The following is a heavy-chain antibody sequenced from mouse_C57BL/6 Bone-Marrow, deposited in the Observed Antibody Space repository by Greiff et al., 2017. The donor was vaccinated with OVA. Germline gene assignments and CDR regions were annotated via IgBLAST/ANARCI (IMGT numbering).Heavy chain of an antibody. V-gene: IGHV3-6*01. CDR3: ARGLLRAC. Sequence: EVKLVESGPGLVKPSQSLSLTCSVTGYSITSGYYWNWIRQFPGNKLEWMGYISYDGSNNYNPSLKNRISITRDTSKNQFFLKLNSVTTEDTATYYCARGLLRACWGQGTLVTVSA. D-gene: IGHD6-1*01. J-gene: IGHJ3*01. CDR1: GYSITSGYY. CDR2: ISYDGSN.